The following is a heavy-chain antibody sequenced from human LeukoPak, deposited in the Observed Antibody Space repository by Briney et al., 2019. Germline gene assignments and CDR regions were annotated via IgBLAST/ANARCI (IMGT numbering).Heavy chain of an antibody. CDR2: ISSSGSTI. V-gene: IGHV3-48*03. D-gene: IGHD6-6*01. Sequence: GGSLRLSCAASGFTFSSYEMNWVRQAPGKGLEWVSYISSSGSTIYYADSVKSRFTISRDNAKNSLYLQMNSLRAEDTAVYYCARLGRPGYFDYWGQGTLVTVSS. CDR3: ARLGRPGYFDY. CDR1: GFTFSSYE. J-gene: IGHJ4*02.